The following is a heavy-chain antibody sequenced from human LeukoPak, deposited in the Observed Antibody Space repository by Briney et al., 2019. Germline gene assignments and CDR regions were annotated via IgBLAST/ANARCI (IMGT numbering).Heavy chain of an antibody. D-gene: IGHD7-27*01. V-gene: IGHV1-69*06. Sequence: GTSVKVSCKASGGTFSSYAISWVRQAPGQGLEWMGGIIPIFGTANYAQKFQGRVTITADKSTSTPYMELSSLRSEDTDVYYCARHKLGPNWFDPWGQGTLVTVSS. J-gene: IGHJ5*02. CDR1: GGTFSSYA. CDR3: ARHKLGPNWFDP. CDR2: IIPIFGTA.